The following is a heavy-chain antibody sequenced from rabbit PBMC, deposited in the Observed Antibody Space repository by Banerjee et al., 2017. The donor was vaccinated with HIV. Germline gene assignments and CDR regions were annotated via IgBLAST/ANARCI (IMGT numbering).Heavy chain of an antibody. V-gene: IGHV1S47*01. CDR3: ARSVSNDYAWWNL. D-gene: IGHD6-1*01. CDR2: IDPVFGST. J-gene: IGHJ4*01. CDR1: GFDFSSYG. Sequence: EESGGDLVQPEGSLTLSCKASGFDFSSYGVSWVRQAPGKGLEWIGYIDPVFGSTYYASWVNGRFTISSHNAQNTLYLQLNSLTAADTATYFCARSVSNDYAWWNLWGQGTLVTVS.